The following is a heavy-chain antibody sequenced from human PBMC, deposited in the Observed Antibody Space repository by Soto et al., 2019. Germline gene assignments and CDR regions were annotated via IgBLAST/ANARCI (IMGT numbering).Heavy chain of an antibody. CDR1: GFTFSSYA. V-gene: IGHV3-30-3*01. CDR2: ISYDGSNK. CDR3: ALGREGYLDY. Sequence: QVQLVESGGGVVQPGRSLRLSCAASGFTFSSYAMHWVRQAPGKGLEWVAVISYDGSNKYYADSVKGRFTISRDNSKNTLYLQMNSLRAEDTAVYYCALGREGYLDYWGQGTLVTVSS. D-gene: IGHD2-15*01. J-gene: IGHJ4*02.